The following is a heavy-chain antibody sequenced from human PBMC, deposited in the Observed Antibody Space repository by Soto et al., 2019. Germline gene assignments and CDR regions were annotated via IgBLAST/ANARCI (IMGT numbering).Heavy chain of an antibody. D-gene: IGHD3-3*01. V-gene: IGHV4-59*01. Sequence: SETLSLTCTVSGGSISSYYWSWIRQPPGKGLEWIGYIYYSGSTNYNPSLKSRVTISVDTSKNQFSLKLSSVTAADTAVYYCERRNLSKITIFGVDDKQEYYYYGMDVWGQGNKVTVSS. CDR3: ERRNLSKITIFGVDDKQEYYYYGMDV. J-gene: IGHJ6*02. CDR2: IYYSGST. CDR1: GGSISSYY.